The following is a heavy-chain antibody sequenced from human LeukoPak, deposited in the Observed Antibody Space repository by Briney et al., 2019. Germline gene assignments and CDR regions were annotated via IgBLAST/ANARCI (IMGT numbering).Heavy chain of an antibody. Sequence: PGGSLRLSCAASGFTFSSYAMHWVRQAPGKGLEWVAVISYDGSNKYYADSVKGRFTISRDNSKNTLYLQMNSLRAEDTAVYYCARDPSSPSSPSFDYWGQGTLVTVSS. V-gene: IGHV3-30-3*01. CDR3: ARDPSSPSSPSFDY. J-gene: IGHJ4*02. CDR2: ISYDGSNK. CDR1: GFTFSSYA. D-gene: IGHD6-13*01.